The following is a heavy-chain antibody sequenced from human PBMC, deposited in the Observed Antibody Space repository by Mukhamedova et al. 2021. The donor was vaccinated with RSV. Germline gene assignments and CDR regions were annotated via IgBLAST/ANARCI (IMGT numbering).Heavy chain of an antibody. V-gene: IGHV3-15*05. Sequence: DGGTIEYAAPVKDRFTISRDDSTNTLYLQMNSLKTEDTAGYYCTTQPPDLGANWFDPWGQGTLVTVSS. D-gene: IGHD1-14*01. CDR2: DGGTI. CDR3: TTQPPDLGANWFDP. J-gene: IGHJ5*02.